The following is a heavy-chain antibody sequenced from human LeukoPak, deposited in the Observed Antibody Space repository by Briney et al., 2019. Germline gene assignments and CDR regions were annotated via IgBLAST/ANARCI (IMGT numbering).Heavy chain of an antibody. V-gene: IGHV3-33*01. CDR3: ARGWCGEPMGDY. CDR2: IWYDGSNN. Sequence: GGSLRLSCAASGFTFSSYGMHWVRQAPGKGLEWVAVIWYDGSNNYYADSVKGRFTISRDNSKNTLYLQMNSLRADDTAVYYCARGWCGEPMGDYWGQGTLVTVSS. J-gene: IGHJ4*02. CDR1: GFTFSSYG. D-gene: IGHD3-10*01.